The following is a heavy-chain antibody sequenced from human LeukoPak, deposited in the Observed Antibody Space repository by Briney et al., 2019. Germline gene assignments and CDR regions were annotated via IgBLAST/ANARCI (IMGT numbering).Heavy chain of an antibody. CDR3: TKGGYTTYFDY. Sequence: PGGSLRLSCAASGFTFSSYAMTWVRQAPGKGLEWVSTIRATAGTTYYEDSMKDRFTISRDNSKNTQWLQMNSLRVEDTAVYYCTKGGYTTYFDYWGQGTLVTVSS. D-gene: IGHD6-13*01. CDR1: GFTFSSYA. V-gene: IGHV3-23*01. J-gene: IGHJ4*02. CDR2: IRATAGTT.